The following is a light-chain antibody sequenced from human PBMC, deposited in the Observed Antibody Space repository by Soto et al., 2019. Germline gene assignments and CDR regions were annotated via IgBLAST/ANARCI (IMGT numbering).Light chain of an antibody. J-gene: IGLJ1*01. CDR3: NSYTTTSAIV. CDR2: EVS. V-gene: IGLV2-14*01. CDR1: SADIGSHDY. Sequence: QSALTQPASVSGSPGQSITISCTGSSADIGSHDYVSWYQQHPGKVPKLIIYEVSKRPSGASDRFSGSKSGNAAYLSISGLQPEDEADYYCNSYTTTSAIVFGTGTKVTLL.